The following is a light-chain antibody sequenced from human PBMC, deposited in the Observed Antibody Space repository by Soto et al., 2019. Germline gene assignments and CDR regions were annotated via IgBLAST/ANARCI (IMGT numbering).Light chain of an antibody. CDR2: GAS. CDR3: QQYGISPRST. V-gene: IGKV3-20*01. CDR1: QSVSSSY. Sequence: EIVLTQSPGTLSLSPGERATLSCRASQSVSSSYLAWYQQKPGQAPRLLIYGASSRATHIPDRFSGSGSGTDFTLTISRLEPEDFAVYYCQQYGISPRSTFGQGTNLEIK. J-gene: IGKJ2*01.